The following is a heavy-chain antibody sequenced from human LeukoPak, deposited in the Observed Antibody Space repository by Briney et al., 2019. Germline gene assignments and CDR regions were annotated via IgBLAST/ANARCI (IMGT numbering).Heavy chain of an antibody. CDR2: IDPSDSYT. Sequence: GESLRISCKGSGYSFTTYWISWVRQMPGKGLEWMGRIDPSDSYTNYSPSLQGHVTISADKSISTAYLQWSSLKASDTAMYYCAIKYYYHYGMDVWGQGTTVTVSS. J-gene: IGHJ6*02. V-gene: IGHV5-10-1*01. CDR1: GYSFTTYW. CDR3: AIKYYYHYGMDV.